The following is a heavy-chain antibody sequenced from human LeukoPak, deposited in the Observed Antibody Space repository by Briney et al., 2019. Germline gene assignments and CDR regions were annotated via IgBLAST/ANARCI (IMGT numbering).Heavy chain of an antibody. J-gene: IGHJ6*03. Sequence: GGSLRPSCAASGFTFSSYAMHWVRQAPGKGLEWVAVISYDGSNKYYADSVKGRFTISRDNSKNTLYLQMNSLRAEDTAVYYCARAGWDGATGSHYYYYYMDVWGKGTTVTVSS. CDR3: ARAGWDGATGSHYYYYYMDV. CDR1: GFTFSSYA. D-gene: IGHD1-26*01. CDR2: ISYDGSNK. V-gene: IGHV3-30-3*01.